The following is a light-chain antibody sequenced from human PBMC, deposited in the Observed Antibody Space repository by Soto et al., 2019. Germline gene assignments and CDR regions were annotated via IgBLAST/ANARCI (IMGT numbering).Light chain of an antibody. CDR2: AAS. V-gene: IGKV1-9*01. CDR3: QQLNSYPFT. J-gene: IGKJ3*01. CDR1: QGISSH. Sequence: DIQLTQSPSFLSASVGDRVTITCRASQGISSHLAWYQQKPGKAPNLLIYAASTLQSGVPSRFSSSGSGTEFTLTISSLQPEDFASYYCQQLNSYPFTFGPGTKVDIK.